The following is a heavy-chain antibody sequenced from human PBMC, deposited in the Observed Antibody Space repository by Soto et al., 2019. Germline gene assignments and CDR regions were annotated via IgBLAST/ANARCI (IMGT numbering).Heavy chain of an antibody. V-gene: IGHV1-24*01. CDR1: S. CDR2: FDPEDGET. Sequence: SRQSLRQAPGKGLEWMGGFDPEDGETIYAQKFQGRVTMTEDTSTDTAYMELSSLRSEDTAVYYCATANYGDYVKYWGQGTLVTVS. D-gene: IGHD4-17*01. J-gene: IGHJ4*02. CDR3: ATANYGDYVKY.